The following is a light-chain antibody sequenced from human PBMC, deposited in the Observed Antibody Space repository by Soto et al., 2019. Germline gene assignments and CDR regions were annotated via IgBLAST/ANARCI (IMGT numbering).Light chain of an antibody. Sequence: DIQMTQSPSTLSASVGDRVTITCRASQSISSWLAWYQQKPGKAPKLLIYKAPSLESGVPSRFSGSGSGTEFTLTISSLQPDDFATYYCQQYNSPATFGPGTKVDIK. CDR2: KAP. V-gene: IGKV1-5*03. CDR1: QSISSW. J-gene: IGKJ3*01. CDR3: QQYNSPAT.